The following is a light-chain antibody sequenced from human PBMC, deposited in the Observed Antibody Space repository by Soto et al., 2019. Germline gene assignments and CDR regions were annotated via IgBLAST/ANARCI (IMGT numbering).Light chain of an antibody. Sequence: AIRMTQSPSSLSPSTGDRVTITCRASQGISSYLAWYQQKPGKAPKLLIYAASTLQSGVPSRFSGSGSGTDFTLTISCLQSEDFATYYCQQYDSYLLTFGGGTKVEIK. CDR3: QQYDSYLLT. J-gene: IGKJ4*01. V-gene: IGKV1-8*01. CDR1: QGISSY. CDR2: AAS.